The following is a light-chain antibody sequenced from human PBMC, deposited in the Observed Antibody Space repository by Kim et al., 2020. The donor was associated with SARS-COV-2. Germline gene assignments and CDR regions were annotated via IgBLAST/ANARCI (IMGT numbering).Light chain of an antibody. CDR2: EDT. Sequence: SVSPGHTHSITCSGDKLGDKNVFSYQQRPGQSPVLLIYEDTNRPSGIPELFSGSNSGNTATLTISGTQAMDEAYYYCQAWDSRNVVFGGGTKLTVL. J-gene: IGLJ2*01. CDR3: QAWDSRNVV. CDR1: KLGDKN. V-gene: IGLV3-1*01.